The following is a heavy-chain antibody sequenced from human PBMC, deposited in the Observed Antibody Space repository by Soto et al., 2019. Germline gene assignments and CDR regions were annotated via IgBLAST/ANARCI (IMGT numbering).Heavy chain of an antibody. J-gene: IGHJ4*02. D-gene: IGHD2-15*01. CDR1: GGSFSSYA. CDR2: IIPIFGTA. V-gene: IGHV1-69*13. Sequence: AVKVSCNASGGSFSSYAISWVRQAPGQGLEWMGGIIPIFGTANYAQKFQGRVTITADESTSTAYMELSSLRSEDTAVYYCAREGDCSGGSCYDYWGRGTLGAVSS. CDR3: AREGDCSGGSCYDY.